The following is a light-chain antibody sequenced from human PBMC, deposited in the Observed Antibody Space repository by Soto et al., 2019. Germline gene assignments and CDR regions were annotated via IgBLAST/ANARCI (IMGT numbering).Light chain of an antibody. CDR3: QQYGSSSWT. V-gene: IGKV3-20*01. CDR2: GAS. CDR1: QSVSSSY. Sequence: EIVLTQSPGTLSLSPGERATLSCRASQSVSSSYLAWYQQKPGQAPRLLIYGASSRATGIPDRFSGSGSETDFTRTISRLEPEDFAVYYCQQYGSSSWTFGQGTKVEIK. J-gene: IGKJ1*01.